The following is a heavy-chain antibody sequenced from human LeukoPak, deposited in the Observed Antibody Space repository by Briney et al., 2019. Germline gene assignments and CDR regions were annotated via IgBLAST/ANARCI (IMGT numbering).Heavy chain of an antibody. D-gene: IGHD3-22*01. CDR3: ARHPYYYDSSGYPNWFDP. J-gene: IGHJ5*02. CDR1: GGTFSSYA. CDR2: ISAYNGNT. V-gene: IGHV1-18*01. Sequence: ASVKVSCKASGGTFSSYAISWVRQAPGQGLEWMGWISAYNGNTNYAQKLQGRVTMTTDTSTSTAYMELRSLRSDDTAVYYCARHPYYYDSSGYPNWFDPWGQGTLVTVSS.